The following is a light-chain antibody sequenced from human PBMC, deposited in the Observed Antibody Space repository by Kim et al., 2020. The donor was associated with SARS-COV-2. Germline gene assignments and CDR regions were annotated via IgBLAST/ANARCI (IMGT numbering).Light chain of an antibody. CDR3: CSYAGSDTFV. CDR1: SSGVGGYNY. Sequence: GQSSAGSCTGTSSGVGGYNYVAWYQHHPGKAPKLMIYDVSERPSGVPDRFSGSKSGNTASLTISGLQAEDEADYYCCSYAGSDTFVFGGGTQLTVL. V-gene: IGLV2-11*01. CDR2: DVS. J-gene: IGLJ2*01.